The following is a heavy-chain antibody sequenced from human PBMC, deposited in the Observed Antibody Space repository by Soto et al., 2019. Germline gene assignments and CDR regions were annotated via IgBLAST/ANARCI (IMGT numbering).Heavy chain of an antibody. CDR2: ISYDGSNK. CDR3: ARDRLAYCGGDCYSGFDY. D-gene: IGHD2-21*02. Sequence: QVQLVESGGGVVQPGRSLRLSCAASGFTFSSYAMHWVRQAPGKGLEWVAVISYDGSNKYYADSVKGRFTISRDNSKNTLYLHMNSLRAEDTAVYYCARDRLAYCGGDCYSGFDYWGQGTLVTVSS. J-gene: IGHJ4*02. V-gene: IGHV3-30-3*01. CDR1: GFTFSSYA.